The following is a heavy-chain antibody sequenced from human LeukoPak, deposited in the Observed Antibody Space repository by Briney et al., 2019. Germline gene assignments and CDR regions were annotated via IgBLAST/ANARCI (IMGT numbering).Heavy chain of an antibody. D-gene: IGHD3-22*01. J-gene: IGHJ3*02. V-gene: IGHV4-39*07. CDR3: ARSVRYYDSSGYYLDAFDI. CDR2: IYYSGST. CDR1: GGSISSNSYY. Sequence: SETLSLTCAVSGGSISSNSYYWGWIRQPPGKGLEWIGSIYYSGSTYYTPSLKSRVTISVDTSKNQFSLKLSSVTAADTAVYYCARSVRYYDSSGYYLDAFDIWGQGTMVTVSS.